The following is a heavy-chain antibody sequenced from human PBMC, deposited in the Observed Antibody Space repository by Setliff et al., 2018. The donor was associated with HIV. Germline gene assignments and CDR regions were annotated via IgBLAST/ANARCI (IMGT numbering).Heavy chain of an antibody. CDR3: ARGEPPASRSGLLY. CDR1: GDGINRDF. V-gene: IGHV4-59*01. CDR2: VQYVGPA. Sequence: SETLSLTCSVSGDGINRDFWTWMRQPPGKGQEWIGYVQYVGPANYNPSLQSRPTLSIDTSKNQFSLKLISVTAADTAVYYCARGEPPASRSGLLYWGQGMLVTVS. J-gene: IGHJ4*02. D-gene: IGHD3-22*01.